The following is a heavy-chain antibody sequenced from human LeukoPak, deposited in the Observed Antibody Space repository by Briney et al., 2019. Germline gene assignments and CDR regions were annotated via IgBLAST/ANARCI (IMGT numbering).Heavy chain of an antibody. Sequence: ASVKVSCKASVYTFTGYYMHWVRQAPGQGLAWMGWINPNSGGTNYSQKFQGRVAMTRDTSISTAYMELSRLRSDDTAVYYCARSGSGYYFIDYWGQGTLVTVSS. CDR2: INPNSGGT. D-gene: IGHD3-22*01. J-gene: IGHJ4*02. V-gene: IGHV1-2*02. CDR3: ARSGSGYYFIDY. CDR1: VYTFTGYY.